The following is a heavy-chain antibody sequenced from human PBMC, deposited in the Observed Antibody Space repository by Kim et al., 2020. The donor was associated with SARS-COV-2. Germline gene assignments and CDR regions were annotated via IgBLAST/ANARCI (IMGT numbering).Heavy chain of an antibody. Sequence: GGSLRPSCSASGFTFSSYWMTWVRQAPGKGLEWVASIKQDGNVKYYVDSVKGRFTISRDNAKNSLYLQMNSLRAEDTAVYYCTRPTRGGSFDYWGQGAL. V-gene: IGHV3-7*01. CDR1: GFTFSSYW. CDR3: TRPTRGGSFDY. D-gene: IGHD1-26*01. CDR2: IKQDGNVK. J-gene: IGHJ4*02.